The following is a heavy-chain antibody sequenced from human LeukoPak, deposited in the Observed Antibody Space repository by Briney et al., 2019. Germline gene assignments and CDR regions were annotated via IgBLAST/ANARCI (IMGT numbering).Heavy chain of an antibody. J-gene: IGHJ4*02. Sequence: GGSLRLSCAASGFTFDESAMHWVRQAPGKGLEWVALIIGDGSSTYYADSMKGRFTISRDNSKDSLYLQMNSLRSEDTALYYCAKASVIPWFGGTLEYWGQGALVTVSS. CDR2: IIGDGSST. V-gene: IGHV3-43*02. CDR3: AKASVIPWFGGTLEY. CDR1: GFTFDESA. D-gene: IGHD3-10*01.